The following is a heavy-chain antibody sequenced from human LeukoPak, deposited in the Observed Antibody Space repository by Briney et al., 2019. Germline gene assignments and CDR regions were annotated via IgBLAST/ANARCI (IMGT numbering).Heavy chain of an antibody. CDR2: IYYSGST. Sequence: SETLSLTCTVSGDSMSTYYWSWIRQPPGKGLEWIGYIYYSGSTNYNPSLKSRVTISVDTSKNQFSLKLSSVTAADTAVYYCAREANWGSVGYWGQGTLVTVSS. D-gene: IGHD7-27*01. CDR1: GDSMSTYY. V-gene: IGHV4-59*12. J-gene: IGHJ4*02. CDR3: AREANWGSVGY.